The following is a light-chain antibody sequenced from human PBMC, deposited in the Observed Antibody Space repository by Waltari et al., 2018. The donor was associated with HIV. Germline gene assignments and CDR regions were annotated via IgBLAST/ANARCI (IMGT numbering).Light chain of an antibody. CDR3: SSYAGSYPV. J-gene: IGLJ3*02. CDR1: SNTIGGYNH. V-gene: IGLV2-11*01. Sequence: QSALTQPRSVSGSPGQSVTMSCTGTSNTIGGYNHVSWYQQHPGKGPKLMIYDVRQRPSGVPDRFSGSKSGNTASLTISGLQAEDEADYYCSSYAGSYPVFGGGTKLTVL. CDR2: DVR.